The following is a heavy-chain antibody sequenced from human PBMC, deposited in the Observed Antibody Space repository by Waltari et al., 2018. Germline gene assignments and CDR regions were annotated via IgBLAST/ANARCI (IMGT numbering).Heavy chain of an antibody. Sequence: QLQLQESGPGLVKPSETLSLTCTVSGGSISSSSYYWGWIRQPPGKGLEWIGSIYYSGSTYYNPSLKSRVTISVDTSKNQFSLKLSSLRSEDTAVYYCAREIMVQGNYYYYYGMDVCGQGTTVTVSS. CDR3: AREIMVQGNYYYYYGMDV. CDR2: IYYSGST. J-gene: IGHJ6*02. V-gene: IGHV4-39*07. D-gene: IGHD3-10*01. CDR1: GGSISSSSYY.